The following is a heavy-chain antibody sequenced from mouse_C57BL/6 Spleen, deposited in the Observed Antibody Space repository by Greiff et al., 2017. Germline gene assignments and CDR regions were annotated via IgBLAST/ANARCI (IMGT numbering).Heavy chain of an antibody. V-gene: IGHV1-55*01. J-gene: IGHJ2*01. Sequence: QVHVKQPGAELVKPGASVKMSCKASGYTFTSYWITWVKQRPGQGLEWIGDIYPGSGSTNYNEKFKSKATLTVDTSSSTAYMQLSSLTSEDSAVYYCARRGYGSPFDYWGQGTTLTVSS. CDR2: IYPGSGST. CDR1: GYTFTSYW. CDR3: ARRGYGSPFDY. D-gene: IGHD1-1*01.